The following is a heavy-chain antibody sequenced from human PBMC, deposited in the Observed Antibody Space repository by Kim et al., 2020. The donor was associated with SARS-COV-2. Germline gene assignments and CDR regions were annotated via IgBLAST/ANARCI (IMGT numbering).Heavy chain of an antibody. Sequence: GGSLRLSCASSGFTFSSYATSWVRQAPGKGLEWVSVIYSGGSTSYYADSVKGRITISRDNSKNTLYLQMDSLRAEDTARYYCAKHLLTGYDPFDFWGQGTMVTVSS. J-gene: IGHJ3*01. CDR2: IYSGGSTS. V-gene: IGHV3-23*03. CDR3: AKHLLTGYDPFDF. D-gene: IGHD3-9*01. CDR1: GFTFSSYA.